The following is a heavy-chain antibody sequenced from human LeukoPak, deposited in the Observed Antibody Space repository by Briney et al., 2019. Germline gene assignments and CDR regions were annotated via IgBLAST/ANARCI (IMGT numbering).Heavy chain of an antibody. CDR1: GGSISSHY. CDR3: ARVTPVSTNFDY. V-gene: IGHV4-59*08. D-gene: IGHD2-15*01. J-gene: IGHJ4*02. Sequence: PSETLSLTCTVSGGSISSHYWSWIRQPPGKGLEWIGYIYYSGSTNYNPSLKSRVTISVDTSKNQFSLKLSSVTAADTAVYYCARVTPVSTNFDYWGQGTLVTVSS. CDR2: IYYSGST.